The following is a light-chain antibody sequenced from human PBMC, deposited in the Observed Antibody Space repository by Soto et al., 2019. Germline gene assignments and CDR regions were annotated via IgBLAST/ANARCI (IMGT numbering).Light chain of an antibody. J-gene: IGLJ2*01. CDR1: SGHSSYA. CDR3: QTWGTGIVV. Sequence: QSVLTQSPSASASLGASVRLTCTLSSGHSSYAIAWHQQQPERGPRYLMKLNSDGSHTKRDGIPDRFSGSNSGAERYLTIYSLQSEDEADYYCQTWGTGIVVFGGGTKVTVL. CDR2: LNSDGSH. V-gene: IGLV4-69*01.